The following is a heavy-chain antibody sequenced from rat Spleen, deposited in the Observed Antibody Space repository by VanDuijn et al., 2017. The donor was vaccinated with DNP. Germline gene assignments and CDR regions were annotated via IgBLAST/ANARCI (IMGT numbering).Heavy chain of an antibody. CDR1: GFTFSDYY. J-gene: IGHJ1*01. CDR2: ISYDGGYT. V-gene: IGHV5-20*01. Sequence: EVQLVESGGGLVQPGRSLKLSCAASGFTFSDYYMAWVRQAPTKGLEWVAYISYDGGYTYYGDSVKGRFTISRDNTKSSLYLQMNSLKSEDTATYYCARGSSSIYWYFDFWGPGTRVTVSS. D-gene: IGHD1-2*01. CDR3: ARGSSSIYWYFDF.